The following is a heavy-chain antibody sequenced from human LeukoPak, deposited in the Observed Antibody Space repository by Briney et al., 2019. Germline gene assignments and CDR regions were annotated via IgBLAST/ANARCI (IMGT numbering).Heavy chain of an antibody. CDR3: ARNAEIWFGEINWFDP. CDR1: GGSISSSSSY. V-gene: IGHV4-39*07. Sequence: SETLSLTCTVSGGSISSSSSYWGWIRQPPGKGLEWIGSIYYSGSTYYKPSLKSRVTISVDTPKNQFSLKLSSVTAADTAVYYCARNAEIWFGEINWFDPWGQGTLVTVSS. CDR2: IYYSGST. D-gene: IGHD3-10*01. J-gene: IGHJ5*02.